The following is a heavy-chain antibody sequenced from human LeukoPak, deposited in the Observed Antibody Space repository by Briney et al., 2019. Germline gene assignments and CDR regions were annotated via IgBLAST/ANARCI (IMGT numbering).Heavy chain of an antibody. CDR1: GFTFSSNC. CDR3: ARVLLWFGEPSDFDY. Sequence: PGGSLRLSCAASGFTFSSNCMNWVRQAPGKGLEWVAVISYDGSNKYYADSVKGRFTISRDNSKNTLYLQMNSLRAEDTAVYYCARVLLWFGEPSDFDYWGQGTLVTVSS. CDR2: ISYDGSNK. J-gene: IGHJ4*02. V-gene: IGHV3-30*03. D-gene: IGHD3-10*01.